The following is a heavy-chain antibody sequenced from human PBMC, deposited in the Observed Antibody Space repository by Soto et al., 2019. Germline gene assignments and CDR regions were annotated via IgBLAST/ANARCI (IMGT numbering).Heavy chain of an antibody. CDR2: SSATGAGR. Sequence: EVQLLESGGGLVQPGGSLTLSCAASGFTFSSYGMTWVRQAPGKGLEWVSFSSATGAGRYYADSVKGRFTISRDNSKNTLYLQMSSLRADDTAVYYCAKDRRAGGNYGFYSDFWGQGALVIVCS. CDR1: GFTFSSYG. J-gene: IGHJ4*02. V-gene: IGHV3-23*01. CDR3: AKDRRAGGNYGFYSDF. D-gene: IGHD1-7*01.